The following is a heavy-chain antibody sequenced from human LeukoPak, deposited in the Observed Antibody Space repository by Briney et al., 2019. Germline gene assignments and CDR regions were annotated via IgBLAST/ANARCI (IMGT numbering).Heavy chain of an antibody. CDR3: ARDPKNYDSSGYYPY. CDR2: ISYDGSNK. V-gene: IGHV3-30-3*01. J-gene: IGHJ4*02. Sequence: PGRSLRLSCAASGFTFSSYAMHWVRQAPGKGLEWVAVISYDGSNKYYADSVKGRFTISRDNSKNTLYLQMNSLRAEDTAVYYCARDPKNYDSSGYYPYWGQGTLVTVSS. CDR1: GFTFSSYA. D-gene: IGHD3-22*01.